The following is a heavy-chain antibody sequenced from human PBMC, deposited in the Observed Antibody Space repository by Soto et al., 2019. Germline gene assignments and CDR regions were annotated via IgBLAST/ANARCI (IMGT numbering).Heavy chain of an antibody. CDR2: ISYDGSNK. V-gene: IGHV3-30-3*01. D-gene: IGHD6-19*01. Sequence: GGSLELSSAACGVSVSIYAMHWVRKAPVKGLEWVAVISYDGSNKYYADSVKGRFTISRDNSKNTLYLQMNSLRAEDTAVYYCSRSHRAGTYYYYGMDVWGQGTTVIVSS. J-gene: IGHJ6*02. CDR3: SRSHRAGTYYYYGMDV. CDR1: GVSVSIYA.